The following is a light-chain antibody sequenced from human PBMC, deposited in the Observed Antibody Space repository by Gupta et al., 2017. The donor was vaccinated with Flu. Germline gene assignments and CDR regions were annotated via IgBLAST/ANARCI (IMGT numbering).Light chain of an antibody. CDR1: QSVTSN. Sequence: PATLSVSPGERATRSCRASQSVTSNLAWYQQKPGQGPRLLIYGASTRATTIPARFSGSGSETDFTLTISSLQSEDFAVYFCQQYNNWPLTFGGGTKVEIK. V-gene: IGKV3-15*01. J-gene: IGKJ4*01. CDR2: GAS. CDR3: QQYNNWPLT.